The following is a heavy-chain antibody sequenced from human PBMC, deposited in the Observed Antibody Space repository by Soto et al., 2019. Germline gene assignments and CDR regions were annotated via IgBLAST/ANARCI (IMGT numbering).Heavy chain of an antibody. J-gene: IGHJ4*02. CDR2: IYYSGST. Sequence: QVQLQEAGPGLVKPSETLSLTCTVSGGSISRYYWSWIRQPPGKGLEWIGYIYYSGSTNYNPSLKSRVTIAVDTSKNQFSLKLSSVTAADTAVYYCARRDYGDYWGQGTLVTVSS. V-gene: IGHV4-59*08. CDR1: GGSISRYY. CDR3: ARRDYGDY.